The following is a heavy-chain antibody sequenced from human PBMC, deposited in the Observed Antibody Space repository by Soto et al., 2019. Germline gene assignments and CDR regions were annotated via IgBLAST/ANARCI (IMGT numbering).Heavy chain of an antibody. J-gene: IGHJ6*02. Sequence: QVQLVQSGPAVKETGASVKVSCKSSGYGFTTRAVNWVRQAPGYGLELMGWAKPANGNTRYSQKVQGRLSIPRDTSANTIYMYLTALSFEDTPVYLCAREGEPPNFWEHFFYGLDVWGQGTTVIVSS. V-gene: IGHV1-3*01. CDR1: GYGFTTRA. CDR2: AKPANGNT. D-gene: IGHD3-16*01. CDR3: AREGEPPNFWEHFFYGLDV.